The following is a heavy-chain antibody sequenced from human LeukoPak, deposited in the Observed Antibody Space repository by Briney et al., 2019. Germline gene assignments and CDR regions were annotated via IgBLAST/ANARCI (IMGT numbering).Heavy chain of an antibody. D-gene: IGHD1-14*01. CDR2: MNPNSGNT. V-gene: IGHV1-8*03. CDR1: GYTFTTYE. CDR3: ARGVSRSFDY. Sequence: ASVKVSCKASGYTFTTYEIHWVRQATGQGLEWMGWMNPNSGNTGYVQNFQGRVTITRTTSINTAYMELSSLRSEDTAVYYCARGVSRSFDYWGQGTLVTVSS. J-gene: IGHJ4*02.